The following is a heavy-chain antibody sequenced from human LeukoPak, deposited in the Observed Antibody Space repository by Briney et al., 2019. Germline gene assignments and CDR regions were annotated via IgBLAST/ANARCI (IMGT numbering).Heavy chain of an antibody. Sequence: GGSLRLSCVASGFTFRSYWWSGSRRAQGRGLGWVASIRPDGSEDHSMDSVKGRFTISRDNADNSLYLQMNSLRAEDTAVYFCARLMGGVTTYDYWGQGTLVTVSS. CDR1: GFTFRSYW. V-gene: IGHV3-7*01. CDR2: IRPDGSED. D-gene: IGHD4-11*01. J-gene: IGHJ4*02. CDR3: ARLMGGVTTYDY.